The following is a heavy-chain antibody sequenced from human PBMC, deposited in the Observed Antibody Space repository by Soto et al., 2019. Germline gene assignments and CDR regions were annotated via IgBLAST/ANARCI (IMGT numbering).Heavy chain of an antibody. D-gene: IGHD6-13*01. CDR1: GYTFTSYG. Sequence: GASVKVSCKASGYTFTSYGISWVRQAPGQGLEWMGWISAYNGNTNYAQKLQGRVTMTTDTSTSTAYMELRSLRSDDTAVYYCARGAAAGTNYYYYGIDVWGQGTTVTVSS. V-gene: IGHV1-18*04. J-gene: IGHJ6*02. CDR3: ARGAAAGTNYYYYGIDV. CDR2: ISAYNGNT.